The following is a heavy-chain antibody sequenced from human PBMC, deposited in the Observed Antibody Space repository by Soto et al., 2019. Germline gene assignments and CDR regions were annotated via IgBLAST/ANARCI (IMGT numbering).Heavy chain of an antibody. CDR3: ARSLCSSTSCYPPEDYYYGMDV. V-gene: IGHV1-69*13. CDR1: GGTFSSYA. CDR2: IIPIFGTA. D-gene: IGHD2-2*01. Sequence: SVKVSCKASGGTFSSYAISWVRQAPGQGLEWMGGIIPIFGTANYAQKFQGRVTITADESTSTAYMELSSLRSEDTAVYYCARSLCSSTSCYPPEDYYYGMDVWGQGTTVTVSS. J-gene: IGHJ6*02.